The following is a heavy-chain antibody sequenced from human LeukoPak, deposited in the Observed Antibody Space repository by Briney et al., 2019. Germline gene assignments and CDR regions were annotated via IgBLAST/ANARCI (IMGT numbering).Heavy chain of an antibody. V-gene: IGHV3-15*01. CDR3: TTDLGTYYHGSQRLIPIDY. J-gene: IGHJ4*02. CDR2: IKSKTDGETT. CDR1: GFTFTNAW. D-gene: IGHD3-10*01. Sequence: GGSLRLSCVDSGFTFTNAWMSWVRQAPGKGLEWIGRIKSKTDGETTNYAEPVRGRFTISRDGSKSAVYLQMNSLKIEDTAVYYCTTDLGTYYHGSQRLIPIDYWGQGTLVTVSS.